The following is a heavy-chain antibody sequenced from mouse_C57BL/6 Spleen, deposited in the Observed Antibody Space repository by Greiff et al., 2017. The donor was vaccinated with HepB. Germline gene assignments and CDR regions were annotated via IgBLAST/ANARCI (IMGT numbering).Heavy chain of an antibody. D-gene: IGHD1-1*01. CDR2: ISGGGGNT. CDR3: ARHSYYYYFDY. V-gene: IGHV5-9*01. CDR1: GFTFSSYT. Sequence: EVNVVESGGGLVKPGGSLKLSCAASGFTFSSYTMSWVRQTPEKRLEWVATISGGGGNTYYPDSVKGRFTISRDNAKNTLYLQMSSLRSEDTALYYCARHSYYYYFDYWGQGTTLTVSS. J-gene: IGHJ2*01.